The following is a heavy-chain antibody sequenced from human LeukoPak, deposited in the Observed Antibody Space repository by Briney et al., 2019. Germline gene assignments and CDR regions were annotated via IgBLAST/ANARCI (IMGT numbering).Heavy chain of an antibody. CDR2: INPNSGGT. CDR1: GYTFTGYY. CDR3: ARESVVVPAAISD. D-gene: IGHD2-2*02. J-gene: IGHJ4*02. V-gene: IGHV1-2*06. Sequence: ASVKVSCKASGYTFTGYYMHWVRQAPGQGLEWMGRINPNSGGTNYAQKFLGRVTMTRDTSISTAYMELSRLRSDDTAVYYCARESVVVPAAISDWGQGTLVTVSS.